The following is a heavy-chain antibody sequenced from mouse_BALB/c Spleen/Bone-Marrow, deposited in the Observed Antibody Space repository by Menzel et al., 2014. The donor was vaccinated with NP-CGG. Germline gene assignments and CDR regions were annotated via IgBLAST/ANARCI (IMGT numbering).Heavy chain of an antibody. D-gene: IGHD1-1*01. Sequence: VQLVESGAELVKPGASVKLSCKASGYTFTSYYMYWVKQRPGQGLEWIGGINPSNGGTNFNEKFKSKATLTVDKSFSTAYMQLSSLTSEDSAVYYCTRSYYAKEGAWFAYWGQGTLVTVSA. CDR1: GYTFTSYY. V-gene: IGHV1S81*02. J-gene: IGHJ3*01. CDR2: INPSNGGT. CDR3: TRSYYAKEGAWFAY.